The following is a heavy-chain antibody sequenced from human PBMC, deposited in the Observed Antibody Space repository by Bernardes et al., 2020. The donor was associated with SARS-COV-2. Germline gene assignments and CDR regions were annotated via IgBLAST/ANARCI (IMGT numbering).Heavy chain of an antibody. D-gene: IGHD1-26*01. J-gene: IGHJ6*02. Sequence: ASVKVSCKASGNTFIGDVVNWVRQAPGQRLEWMGWIKVYNGDIKYSQKFRGRVIITRDTSARTVYMEMRSLRSEDTAVYYCARESVVGDTDGLDVWGQGTTVTVSS. CDR3: ARESVVGDTDGLDV. CDR1: GNTFIGDV. CDR2: IKVYNGDI. V-gene: IGHV1-3*01.